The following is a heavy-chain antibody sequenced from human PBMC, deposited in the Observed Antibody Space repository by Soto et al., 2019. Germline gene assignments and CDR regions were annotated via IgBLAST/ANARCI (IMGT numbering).Heavy chain of an antibody. V-gene: IGHV4-59*01. CDR3: ARGYGSGSYYRGVDYYYGMDV. D-gene: IGHD3-10*01. CDR1: GGSISSYY. CDR2: IYYSGST. Sequence: PSETLSLTCTVSGGSISSYYWSWTRQPPGKGLEWIGYIYYSGSTNYNPSLKSRVTISVDTSKNQFSLKLSSVTAADTAVYYCARGYGSGSYYRGVDYYYGMDVWGQGTTVTVSS. J-gene: IGHJ6*02.